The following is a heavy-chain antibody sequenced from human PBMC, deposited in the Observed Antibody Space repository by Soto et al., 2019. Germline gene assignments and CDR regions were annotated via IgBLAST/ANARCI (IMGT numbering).Heavy chain of an antibody. D-gene: IGHD2-15*01. V-gene: IGHV1-2*04. CDR2: INPNSGGT. CDR1: GYTFTGYY. CDR3: ARAEDYYYYGMDV. J-gene: IGHJ6*02. Sequence: ASVKVSCKASGYTFTGYYMHWVRQAPGQGLEWMGWINPNSGGTNYAQKFQGWVTMTRDTSISTAYMELSRLRSDDTAVYYCARAEDYYYYGMDVWGQGTTVTVSS.